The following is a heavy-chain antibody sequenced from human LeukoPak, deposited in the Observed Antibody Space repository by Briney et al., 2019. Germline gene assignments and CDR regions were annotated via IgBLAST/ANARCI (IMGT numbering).Heavy chain of an antibody. V-gene: IGHV4-34*01. CDR2: INHSGST. J-gene: IGHJ3*01. CDR3: ARHEGHCSGGNCYSNAFDV. D-gene: IGHD2-15*01. CDR1: GGSFSGYY. Sequence: SETLSLTCAVYGGSFSGYYWSWIRQPPGKGLDWIGEINHSGSTNYNPSLKSRVTISVDTSKNQFSLKLSSVTATDTAVYFCARHEGHCSGGNCYSNAFDVWGQGRMVTVSS.